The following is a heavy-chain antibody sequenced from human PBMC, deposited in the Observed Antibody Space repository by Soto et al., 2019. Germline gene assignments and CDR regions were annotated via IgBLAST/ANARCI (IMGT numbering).Heavy chain of an antibody. Sequence: ASVKVSCKASGYTFTSYYMHWVRQAPEQGLEWMGIINPSGGSTSYAQKFQGRVTMTRDTSTSTVYMELSSLRSEDTAVYYCARGGGYCSSTSCPNYYYYYYMDVWGKGTTVTVSS. V-gene: IGHV1-46*03. CDR1: GYTFTSYY. CDR2: INPSGGST. J-gene: IGHJ6*03. D-gene: IGHD2-2*01. CDR3: ARGGGYCSSTSCPNYYYYYYMDV.